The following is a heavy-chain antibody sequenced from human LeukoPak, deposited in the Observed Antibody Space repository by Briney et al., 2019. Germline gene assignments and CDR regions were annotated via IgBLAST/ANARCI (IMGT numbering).Heavy chain of an antibody. CDR1: GGTFSSYA. V-gene: IGHV1-69*05. CDR3: ASQAAAGTTGGDY. D-gene: IGHD6-13*01. Sequence: ASVKLSCKASGGTFSSYAISWARQAPGQGLEWMGGIIPIFGTANYAQKFQGRVTITTDESTSTAYMELSSLRSEDTAVYYCASQAAAGTTGGDYWGQGTLVTVSS. CDR2: IIPIFGTA. J-gene: IGHJ4*02.